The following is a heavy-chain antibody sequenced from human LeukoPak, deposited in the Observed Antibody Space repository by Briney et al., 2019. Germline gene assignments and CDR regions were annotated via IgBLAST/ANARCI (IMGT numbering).Heavy chain of an antibody. Sequence: PSETLSLTCTVSGGSISSYYWSWLRQPPGKGPEWIGYIYYSGSTNYSPSLKSRVTISIDTSKNQFSLKLSSVTAAGTAVYYCARRAYSSGYYFFDFWGQGTLVTVSS. J-gene: IGHJ4*02. CDR3: ARRAYSSGYYFFDF. CDR2: IYYSGST. D-gene: IGHD3-22*01. CDR1: GGSISSYY. V-gene: IGHV4-59*01.